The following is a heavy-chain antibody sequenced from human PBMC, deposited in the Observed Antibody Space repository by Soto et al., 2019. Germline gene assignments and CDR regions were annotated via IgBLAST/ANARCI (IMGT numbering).Heavy chain of an antibody. J-gene: IGHJ6*02. CDR1: GGAFSTYA. V-gene: IGHV1-69*12. CDR3: ARLENRNYYYYGMDV. D-gene: IGHD1-1*01. CDR2: IIPVFGPA. Sequence: QVQLVQSGAEVKKPGSSVKVSCKASGGAFSTYAISWVRQAPGQGLEWMGGIIPVFGPANYAQKFQGRVTITADESTTTANMELSSLRSEDTAVYYCARLENRNYYYYGMDVWGQGTTVTVSS.